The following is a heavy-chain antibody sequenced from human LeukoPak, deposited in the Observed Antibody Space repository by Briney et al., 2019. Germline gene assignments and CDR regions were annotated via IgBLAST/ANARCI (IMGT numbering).Heavy chain of an antibody. CDR1: GGTFISYA. CDR3: ASPSKWLSYYFDY. D-gene: IGHD3-22*01. Sequence: SVKVSCKASGGTFISYAISWVRQAPGQGLEWMGGIIPIIGTANYAQKFQGRVTITADESTSTVYMELSSLRSEDTAVYYCASPSKWLSYYFDYWGQGTLVTVSS. J-gene: IGHJ4*02. V-gene: IGHV1-69*13. CDR2: IIPIIGTA.